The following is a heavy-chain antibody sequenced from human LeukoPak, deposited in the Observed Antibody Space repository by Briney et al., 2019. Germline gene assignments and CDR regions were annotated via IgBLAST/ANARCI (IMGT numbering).Heavy chain of an antibody. Sequence: SETLSLTCTVSGGSISSYYWSWIRQPPGKGLEWIGYIYYSGSTNYNPSLKSRVTISVDTSKNQFSLKLSSVTAADTAVYYCARDRMVDGMDVWGQGTTVTVSS. V-gene: IGHV4-59*12. CDR1: GGSISSYY. CDR2: IYYSGST. CDR3: ARDRMVDGMDV. J-gene: IGHJ6*02. D-gene: IGHD2-8*01.